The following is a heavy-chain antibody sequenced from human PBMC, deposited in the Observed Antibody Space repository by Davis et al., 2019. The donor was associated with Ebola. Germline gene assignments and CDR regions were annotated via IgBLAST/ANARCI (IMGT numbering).Heavy chain of an antibody. D-gene: IGHD5-24*01. Sequence: HTGGSLRLSCAASGFTFSSYWMHWVRQAPGKGLVWVSRINSDGSSTSYADSVKGRFTISRDNAKNTLYLQMNSLTAEDTAVYYCARGGRWLQNVFDPWGQGTLVTVSS. CDR3: ARGGRWLQNVFDP. J-gene: IGHJ5*02. CDR1: GFTFSSYW. V-gene: IGHV3-74*01. CDR2: INSDGSST.